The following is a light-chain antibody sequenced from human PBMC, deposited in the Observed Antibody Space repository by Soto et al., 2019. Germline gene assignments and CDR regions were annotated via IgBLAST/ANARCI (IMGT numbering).Light chain of an antibody. Sequence: EIVMTQSPANLSVSPGERATLSCRASQSISSNLAWYQQKPGQAPRLLIYDASTRATGIPARFSGSGSGTEFTLTISSLQSEDFAVYYCQQYNNWPRGTFGQGTKVDIK. V-gene: IGKV3-15*01. CDR3: QQYNNWPRGT. CDR2: DAS. J-gene: IGKJ1*01. CDR1: QSISSN.